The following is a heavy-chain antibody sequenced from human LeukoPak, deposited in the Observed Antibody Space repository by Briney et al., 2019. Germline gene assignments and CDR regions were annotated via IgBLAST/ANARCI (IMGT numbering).Heavy chain of an antibody. V-gene: IGHV3-53*01. CDR3: AKGHDILTGRHFDY. D-gene: IGHD3-9*01. Sequence: GGSLRLSCAASGLTVSSNHMAWVRQAPGKGLEWVSVIYTGGITYYADSVQGRFTISRDNSKNTLYLQMNSLRAEDTAVYYCAKGHDILTGRHFDYWGQGTLVTVSS. CDR1: GLTVSSNH. CDR2: IYTGGIT. J-gene: IGHJ4*02.